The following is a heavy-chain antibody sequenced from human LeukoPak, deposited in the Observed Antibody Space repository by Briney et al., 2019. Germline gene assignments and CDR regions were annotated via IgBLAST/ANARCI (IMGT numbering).Heavy chain of an antibody. Sequence: GGSLRLSCAASGFTFSDYYMSWIRQAPGKGLEWVSYISSSGSTIYYADSVKGRFTISRDNAKKSLYLQMNSLRAEDTAVYYCARSYTVGARTSYYYYYGMDVWGQGTTVTVSS. CDR1: GFTFSDYY. D-gene: IGHD1-26*01. CDR3: ARSYTVGARTSYYYYYGMDV. J-gene: IGHJ6*02. CDR2: ISSSGSTI. V-gene: IGHV3-11*01.